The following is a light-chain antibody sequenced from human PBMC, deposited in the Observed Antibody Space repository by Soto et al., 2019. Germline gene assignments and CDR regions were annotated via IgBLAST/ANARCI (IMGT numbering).Light chain of an antibody. CDR1: HSISTP. V-gene: IGKV1-5*01. CDR2: DVS. Sequence: DIQMTQSPSTLSASVGDRVTITCRASHSISTPLAWYQQRPGRAPRLLIYDVSNLESGVPSRFSGSGSGTEFTLTITSLQPEDFAIYYCQQYDNSRTFGQGTKVDFK. J-gene: IGKJ1*01. CDR3: QQYDNSRT.